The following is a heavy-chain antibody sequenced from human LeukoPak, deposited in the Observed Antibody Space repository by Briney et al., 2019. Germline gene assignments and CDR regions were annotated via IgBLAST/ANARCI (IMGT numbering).Heavy chain of an antibody. D-gene: IGHD6-6*01. CDR1: GYTFTGYY. Sequence: EASVKVSCKASGYTFTGYYMHWVRQAPGQGLEWMGWINPNSGGTNYAQKFQGRVTMTRDTSISTAYMELSRLRSDDTAVYYCARDPSQNYYYYMDVWGKGTTVTVSS. CDR2: INPNSGGT. CDR3: ARDPSQNYYYYMDV. J-gene: IGHJ6*03. V-gene: IGHV1-2*02.